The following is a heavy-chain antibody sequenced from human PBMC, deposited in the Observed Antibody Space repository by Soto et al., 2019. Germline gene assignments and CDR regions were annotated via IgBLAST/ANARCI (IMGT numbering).Heavy chain of an antibody. V-gene: IGHV3-23*01. CDR1: GFTFSSYA. CDR3: AKGGSMATVTTFVY. CDR2: ISGSGDNA. J-gene: IGHJ4*02. D-gene: IGHD4-17*01. Sequence: GSLRLSCAASGFTFSSYAMSWVRQAPGKGLEWVSTISGSGDNAYYRDPVKGRFTISRDNSKNTLYLQMSSLRAEDTAVYYCAKGGSMATVTTFVYWGQGTLVTVSS.